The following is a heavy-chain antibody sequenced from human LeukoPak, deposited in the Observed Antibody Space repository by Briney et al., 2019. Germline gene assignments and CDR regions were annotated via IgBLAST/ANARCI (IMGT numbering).Heavy chain of an antibody. CDR2: INHSGST. V-gene: IGHV4-34*01. CDR3: AREGGLRYFDWLFDYFDY. Sequence: PSETLSLTCVVYGGSFSGYYWSWIRQPPGKGLEWIGEINHSGSTNYNPSLKSRVTISVDTSKNQFSLKLSSVTAADTAVYYCAREGGLRYFDWLFDYFDYWGQGTLVTVSS. J-gene: IGHJ4*02. CDR1: GGSFSGYY. D-gene: IGHD3-9*01.